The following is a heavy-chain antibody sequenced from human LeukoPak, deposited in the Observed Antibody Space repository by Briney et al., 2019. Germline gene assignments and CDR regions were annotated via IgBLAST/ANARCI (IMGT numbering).Heavy chain of an antibody. CDR2: IIPILGIA. V-gene: IGHV1-69*02. CDR1: GGTFSSYT. CDR3: ARGGYLPFDI. Sequence: SVKVSCKPSGGTFSSYTISWVRQAPGQGLEWMGRIIPILGIANYAQRFQGRVTMTTDTSTSTAYMELRSLRSDDTAVYYCARGGYLPFDIWGQGTMVTVSS. D-gene: IGHD5-12*01. J-gene: IGHJ3*02.